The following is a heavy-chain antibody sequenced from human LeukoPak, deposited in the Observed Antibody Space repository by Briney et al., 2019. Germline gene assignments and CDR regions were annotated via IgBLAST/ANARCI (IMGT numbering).Heavy chain of an antibody. CDR3: ARAGRRDGYNYWRYFDY. J-gene: IGHJ4*02. CDR2: IYYSGNT. V-gene: IGHV4-39*07. Sequence: SETLSLTCTVSGGSISSSSYYWGWIRQPPGKGLEWIGSIYYSGNTYYNPSLKSRVTISVDTSKNQFSLKLSSVTAADTAVYYCARAGRRDGYNYWRYFDYWGQGTLVTVSS. D-gene: IGHD5-24*01. CDR1: GGSISSSSYY.